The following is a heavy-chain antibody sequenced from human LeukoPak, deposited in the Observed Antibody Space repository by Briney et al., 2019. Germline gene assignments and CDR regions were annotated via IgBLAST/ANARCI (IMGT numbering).Heavy chain of an antibody. D-gene: IGHD2-15*01. CDR1: GYSISNGYY. CDR2: IYYSGNT. CDR3: ARDQGGYDY. Sequence: SETLSLTCTVSGYSISNGYYWGWIRQPPGKGLEWIGSIYYSGNTYYNPSLKSRVTISVDTSKNQFSLKLSSVTAADTAVYYCARDQGGYDYWGQGTLVTVSA. V-gene: IGHV4-38-2*02. J-gene: IGHJ4*02.